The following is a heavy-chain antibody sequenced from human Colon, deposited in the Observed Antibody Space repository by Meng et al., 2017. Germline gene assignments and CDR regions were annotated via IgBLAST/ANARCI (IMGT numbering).Heavy chain of an antibody. CDR3: VRGLGD. D-gene: IGHD3/OR15-3a*01. V-gene: IGHV3-72*01. J-gene: IGHJ4*02. Sequence: GGSLRLSCAASGFTFSDHYMNWVRQVPRKGLEWVGLMRNKTKSYTTEYAASVKGRFTISREESKNSLYLQMNSLKTEDPAVDFCVRGLGDWGQGTLVTVSS. CDR2: MRNKTKSYTT. CDR1: GFTFSDHY.